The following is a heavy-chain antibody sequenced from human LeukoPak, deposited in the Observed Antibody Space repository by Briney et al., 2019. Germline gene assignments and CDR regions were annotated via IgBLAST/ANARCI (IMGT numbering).Heavy chain of an antibody. J-gene: IGHJ4*02. Sequence: GGSLRLSCAASGFTFSSYGMHWVRQAPGKGLEWVAVISYDGSNKYYADSVKGRFTISRDNSKNTLYLQMNSLRAEDTAVYYCAKGHYGSGSWDYWGQGTRVTVSS. CDR2: ISYDGSNK. D-gene: IGHD3-10*01. V-gene: IGHV3-30*18. CDR3: AKGHYGSGSWDY. CDR1: GFTFSSYG.